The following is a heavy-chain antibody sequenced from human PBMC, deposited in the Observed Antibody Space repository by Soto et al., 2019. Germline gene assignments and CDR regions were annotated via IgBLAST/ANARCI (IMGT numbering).Heavy chain of an antibody. CDR1: GGSITRGGYY. CDR3: AREPAP. V-gene: IGHV4-31*03. CDR2: IYNSGTT. Sequence: QVQLQESGPGLVKPSETLSLTCTVSGGSITRGGYYWSWIRQHPGKGLEWIGYIYNSGTTYYNPSLKSRVTISVDTSKNQFSLKLTSVTAPNTAVDYCAREPAPWGQGTLVTVSS. J-gene: IGHJ5*02.